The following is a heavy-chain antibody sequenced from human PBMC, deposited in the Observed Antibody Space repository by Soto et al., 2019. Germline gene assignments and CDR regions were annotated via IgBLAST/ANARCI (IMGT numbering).Heavy chain of an antibody. Sequence: SETLSLTCTFSGGSIRSGGYYWSWIRQHPGKGLEWIGFIYYSGSTYYNPSLKSRVTISVDTSKNQFSLKLSSVTAADTAVYYCARDLVAAMGTFDYWGQGTLVTVSS. D-gene: IGHD5-18*01. CDR1: GGSIRSGGYY. CDR3: ARDLVAAMGTFDY. CDR2: IYYSGST. V-gene: IGHV4-30-4*08. J-gene: IGHJ4*02.